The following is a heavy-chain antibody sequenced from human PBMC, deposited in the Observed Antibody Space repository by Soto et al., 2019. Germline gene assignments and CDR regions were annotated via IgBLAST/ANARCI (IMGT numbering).Heavy chain of an antibody. J-gene: IGHJ4*02. CDR1: GFSFSSYA. CDR3: AKDRERDAWYEDY. CDR2: ISGSDGST. D-gene: IGHD6-13*01. V-gene: IGHV3-23*01. Sequence: DVQLLESGGGLVQPGGSLRLSCVASGFSFSSYAMSWVRQAPGKGLEGVSAISGSDGSTYYADSVKGRFTISRDNSKHTLYLQMNSLRAEDTAVYYCAKDRERDAWYEDYWGQGTLVTVSS.